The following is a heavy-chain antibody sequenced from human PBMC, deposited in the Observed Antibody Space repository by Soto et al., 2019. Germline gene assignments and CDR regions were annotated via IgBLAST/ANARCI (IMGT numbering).Heavy chain of an antibody. CDR3: ARDVGIAAADYYGMDV. CDR1: GFTFSDYY. V-gene: IGHV3-11*06. D-gene: IGHD6-13*01. J-gene: IGHJ6*02. Sequence: LRLSCAASGFTFSDYYMSWIRQAPGKGLEWVSYISSSSYTNYADSVKGRFTISRDNAKNSLYLQMNSLRAEDTTVYYCARDVGIAAADYYGMDVWGQGTTVTVSS. CDR2: ISSSSYT.